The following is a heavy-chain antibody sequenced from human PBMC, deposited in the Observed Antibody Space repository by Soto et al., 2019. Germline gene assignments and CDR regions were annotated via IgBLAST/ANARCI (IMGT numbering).Heavy chain of an antibody. CDR3: ARGSAAYYYDSSGYPTTDLDY. V-gene: IGHV1-69*01. CDR1: GDGFSSDA. D-gene: IGHD3-22*01. J-gene: IGHJ4*02. CDR2: IIPIFGTA. Sequence: KVDRKGAGDGFSSDASSWLRQTPGQGLEWMGGIIPIFGTANYAQKFQGRVTITADESTSTAYMELSSLRSEDTAVYYCARGSAAYYYDSSGYPTTDLDYWGQGTLVTVSS.